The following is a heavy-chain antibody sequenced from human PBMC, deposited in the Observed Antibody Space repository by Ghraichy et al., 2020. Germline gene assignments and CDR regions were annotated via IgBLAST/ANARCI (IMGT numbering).Heavy chain of an antibody. D-gene: IGHD3-22*01. V-gene: IGHV4-38-2*01. CDR2: IYHSGST. CDR3: ARHYYDSRAQYYMDV. Sequence: SETLSLTCAVSGYSISSGYYWGWIRQPPGKGLEWIGSIYHSGSTYYNPSLKSRVTISVDTSKNQFSLKLSSVTAADTAVYYCARHYYDSRAQYYMDVWGKGTTVTVSS. J-gene: IGHJ6*03. CDR1: GYSISSGYY.